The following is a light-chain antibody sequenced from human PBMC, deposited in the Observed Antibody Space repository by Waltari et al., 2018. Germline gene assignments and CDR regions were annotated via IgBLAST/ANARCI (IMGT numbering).Light chain of an antibody. CDR2: DTP. CDR1: QSASNF. Sequence: EIVLTQSPGTLSLSPGERATLSCRASQSASNFLAWYQQKPGQAPRLLIYDTPNRATGVRARFSGSGSGTDFTLTINSLEPDDFAVYFCQQRNNWPITFGQGTRLEIK. J-gene: IGKJ5*01. CDR3: QQRNNWPIT. V-gene: IGKV3-11*01.